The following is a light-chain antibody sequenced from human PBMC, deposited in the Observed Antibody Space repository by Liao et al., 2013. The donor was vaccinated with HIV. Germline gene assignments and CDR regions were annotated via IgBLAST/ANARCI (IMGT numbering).Light chain of an antibody. J-gene: IGLJ2*01. Sequence: SYELTQAPSVSVSPGQTARITCSGDKLGDKYVSWYQQRPGRSPVLVIYQDNKRPSGIPERFSGSNSGNTATLTISGTQPADEADYYCLAWDSNIVVFGAGTKLTVL. CDR3: LAWDSNIVV. CDR1: KLGDKY. CDR2: QDN. V-gene: IGLV3-1*01.